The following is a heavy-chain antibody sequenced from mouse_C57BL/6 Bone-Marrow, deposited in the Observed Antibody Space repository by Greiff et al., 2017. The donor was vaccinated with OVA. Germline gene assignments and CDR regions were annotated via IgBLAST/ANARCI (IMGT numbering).Heavy chain of an antibody. V-gene: IGHV6-6*01. Sequence: EVQRVESGGGLVQPGGSMKLSCAASGFTFSDAWMDWVRQSPEKGLEWVAEIRNKANNHATYYAESVKGRFTISRDDSKSSVYLQMNSLRAEDTGIYYCTRRTYYGSSYWYFDVWGTGTTVTVSS. CDR1: GFTFSDAW. D-gene: IGHD1-1*01. CDR2: IRNKANNHAT. CDR3: TRRTYYGSSYWYFDV. J-gene: IGHJ1*03.